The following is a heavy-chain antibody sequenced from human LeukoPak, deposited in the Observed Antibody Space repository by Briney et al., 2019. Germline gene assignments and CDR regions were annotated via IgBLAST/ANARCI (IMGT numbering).Heavy chain of an antibody. D-gene: IGHD3-22*01. J-gene: IGHJ3*02. V-gene: IGHV1-24*01. CDR2: FDPEDGET. CDR3: ATAPRITMIVVVDI. CDR1: GYTLTELS. Sequence: GASVKVSCKVSGYTLTELSMHWVRQAPGKGLEWMGGFDPEDGETIYAQKFQGRVTMTEDTSTDTAYMELSSLRSEDTAVYYCATAPRITMIVVVDIWGQGTMVTVSS.